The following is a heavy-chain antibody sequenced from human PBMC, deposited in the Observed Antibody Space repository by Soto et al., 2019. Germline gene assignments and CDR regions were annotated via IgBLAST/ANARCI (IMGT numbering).Heavy chain of an antibody. CDR1: GGSFSGYY. Sequence: SETLSLTCAVYGGSFSGYYWSWIRQPPGKGLEWIGEINHSGSTNYNPSLKSRATISVDTSKNQFSLKLSSVTAADTAVYYCARGVMLERRPDYWGQGTLVTLSS. J-gene: IGHJ4*02. V-gene: IGHV4-34*01. CDR2: INHSGST. D-gene: IGHD1-1*01. CDR3: ARGVMLERRPDY.